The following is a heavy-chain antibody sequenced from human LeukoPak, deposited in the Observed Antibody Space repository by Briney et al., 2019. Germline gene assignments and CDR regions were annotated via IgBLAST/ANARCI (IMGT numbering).Heavy chain of an antibody. CDR3: ARDPSHWFDP. J-gene: IGHJ5*02. CDR2: INPHSGDT. V-gene: IGHV1-2*02. Sequence: ASVKVSCKASGYTFTGYFFHWVRQAPGQGLEWMGGINPHSGDTNYAQKFQGRVTMTRDTSISTAYMELSRLRSDDTAVYYCARDPSHWFDPWGQGTLVTVSS. CDR1: GYTFTGYF.